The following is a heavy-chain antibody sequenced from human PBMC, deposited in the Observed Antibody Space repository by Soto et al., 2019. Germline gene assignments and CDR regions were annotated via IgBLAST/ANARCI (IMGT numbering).Heavy chain of an antibody. Sequence: EVQLLESGGGLVQPGGSLRLSCSASGFTFSSHDMIWVRQAPGKGLEWVSGVSGGRITSYADSEKGRFTISRDKSRNTLYLQMNSLRVEDTAVYYCVKGFWGDYWGQGTLVTVSS. V-gene: IGHV3-23*01. J-gene: IGHJ4*02. CDR1: GFTFSSHD. CDR2: VSGGRIT. CDR3: VKGFWGDY. D-gene: IGHD3-16*01.